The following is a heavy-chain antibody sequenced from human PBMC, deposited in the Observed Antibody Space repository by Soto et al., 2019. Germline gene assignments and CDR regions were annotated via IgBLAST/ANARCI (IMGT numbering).Heavy chain of an antibody. J-gene: IGHJ5*01. CDR3: ARGRHYESSGYYSWFDS. D-gene: IGHD3-22*01. CDR2: ISAYNGNT. V-gene: IGHV1-18*01. Sequence: QVQLVQSGDEVKKPGASVKVSCKTSGYSFVTSGITWVRQAPGQGLEWMGWISAYNGNTNYAQMLQGRVTMTTDTSTSTAYMELRRLRSDDTAVYYCARGRHYESSGYYSWFDSWGQGTLVTVSS. CDR1: GYSFVTSG.